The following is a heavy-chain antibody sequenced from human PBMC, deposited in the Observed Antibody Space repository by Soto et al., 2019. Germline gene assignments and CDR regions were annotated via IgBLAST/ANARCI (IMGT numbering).Heavy chain of an antibody. CDR2: IRSKANSYAT. J-gene: IGHJ6*02. D-gene: IGHD2-2*01. Sequence: PGGSLRLSCAASGFTFSGSAMHWVRQASGKGLEWVGRIRSKANSYATAYAASVKGRFTISRDDSKNTAYLQMNSLKTENTAVYYCTRPLPADDYYYYYGMDVWGQGTTVTVSS. CDR1: GFTFSGSA. CDR3: TRPLPADDYYYYYGMDV. V-gene: IGHV3-73*01.